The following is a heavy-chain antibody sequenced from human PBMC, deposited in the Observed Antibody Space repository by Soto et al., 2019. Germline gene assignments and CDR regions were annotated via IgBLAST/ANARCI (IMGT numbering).Heavy chain of an antibody. Sequence: EVQLLESGGGLVQPGGSLRLSCAASGLTFSNYAMSWVRQAPGKGLEWVSTISGGRGGTYYADSVKGRFTICRDNSKNTLYLQMNSLRAEDTAVYYCASRNYYDSRGYYYLYYFDYWGQGTLVTVSS. CDR1: GLTFSNYA. V-gene: IGHV3-23*01. CDR3: ASRNYYDSRGYYYLYYFDY. D-gene: IGHD3-22*01. CDR2: ISGGRGGT. J-gene: IGHJ4*02.